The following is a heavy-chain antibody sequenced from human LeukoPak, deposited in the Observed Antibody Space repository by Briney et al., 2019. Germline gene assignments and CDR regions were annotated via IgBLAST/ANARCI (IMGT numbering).Heavy chain of an antibody. D-gene: IGHD5-24*01. J-gene: IGHJ4*02. Sequence: ASVKVSCKASGYTFPSYFMHWVRQAPGQGLEWMGIINPTGGSTTYAQKFQGRVTMTRDTSTSTVYMELSSLRSDDTAVYYCARDETGYNKIDYWGQGTLVSVSS. CDR2: INPTGGST. CDR3: ARDETGYNKIDY. CDR1: GYTFPSYF. V-gene: IGHV1-46*01.